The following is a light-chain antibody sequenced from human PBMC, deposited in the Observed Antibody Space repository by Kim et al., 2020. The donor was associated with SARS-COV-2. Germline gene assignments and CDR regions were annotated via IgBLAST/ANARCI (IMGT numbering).Light chain of an antibody. V-gene: IGKV3-15*01. Sequence: VSPGESATLSCRASQTVGTKLAWYQQKPGQPPRLLVYGAYTRATGVPDRFSGTVSGSEFTLHISGLQSDDFAVYYCHQYNYWPRTFGQGTKVDIK. CDR3: HQYNYWPRT. CDR2: GAY. J-gene: IGKJ1*01. CDR1: QTVGTK.